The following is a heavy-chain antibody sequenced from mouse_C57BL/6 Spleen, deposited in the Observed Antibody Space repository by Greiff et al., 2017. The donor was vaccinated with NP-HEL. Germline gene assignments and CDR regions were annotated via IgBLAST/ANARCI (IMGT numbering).Heavy chain of an antibody. V-gene: IGHV1-81*01. D-gene: IGHD1-1*01. CDR3: ARGITTVVATDYAMDY. CDR2: IYPRSGNT. CDR1: GYTFTSYG. Sequence: QVQLQQSGAELARPGASVKLSCKASGYTFTSYGISWVKQRPGPGLEWIGEIYPRSGNTYYNEKFKGKATLTADKSSSTAYMELRSLTSEDSAVYFCARGITTVVATDYAMDYWGQGTSVTVSS. J-gene: IGHJ4*01.